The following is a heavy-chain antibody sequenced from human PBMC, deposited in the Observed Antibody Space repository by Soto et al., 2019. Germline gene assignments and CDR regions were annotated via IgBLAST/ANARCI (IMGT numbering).Heavy chain of an antibody. D-gene: IGHD3-10*01. V-gene: IGHV1-18*01. CDR1: GYTFTSYG. CDR3: ATISPYGTSDY. J-gene: IGHJ4*02. Sequence: GASVKVSCKASGYTFTSYGISWVRQAPGQGLEWMGWISAYNGNTNYAQKFQGRVTMTEDTSTDTAYMELSSLRSEDTAVYYCATISPYGTSDYWGQGTLVTVSS. CDR2: ISAYNGNT.